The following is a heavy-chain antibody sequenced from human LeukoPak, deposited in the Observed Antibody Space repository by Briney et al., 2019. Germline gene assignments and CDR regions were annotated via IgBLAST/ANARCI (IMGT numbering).Heavy chain of an antibody. CDR1: GYTCTSYY. J-gene: IGHJ4*02. V-gene: IGHV1-46*01. CDR3: ARGRVKAPTAELSTGGYYFAS. Sequence: ASVKVSCKTSGYTCTSYYMHWVRQAPGQGVEWMGIINPSGGSTSYAQKFQGRVTMTRDTSTSPVYMKLSSMRSEDTDVYYCARGRVKAPTAELSTGGYYFASWGQGTLVPVSS. D-gene: IGHD2-2*01. CDR2: INPSGGST.